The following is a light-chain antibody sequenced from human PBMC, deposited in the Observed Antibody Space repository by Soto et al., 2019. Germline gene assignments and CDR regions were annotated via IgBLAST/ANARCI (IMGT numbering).Light chain of an antibody. CDR3: CSYAGSNPHVV. V-gene: IGLV2-23*01. CDR1: SSDVGSYNL. Sequence: QSALTQTASVSGSPGQSITISCTGTSSDVGSYNLVSWYQQHPGKAPKLMIYEGSKRPSGVSNRFSGSKSGNTASLTISGLQAEDEDDYYCCSYAGSNPHVVFGGGTKLTVL. CDR2: EGS. J-gene: IGLJ2*01.